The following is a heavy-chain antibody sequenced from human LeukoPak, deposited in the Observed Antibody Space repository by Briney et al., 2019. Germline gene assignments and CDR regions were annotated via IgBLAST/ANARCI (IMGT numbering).Heavy chain of an antibody. J-gene: IGHJ6*03. Sequence: GGSLRLSCAASGFTFSSYSMNWVRQAPGKGLEWVSSISSSSTYIYYADSLKGRFTISRDNAKKSLYLQMNSLRAEDTAVYYCARVRGSSGSYEYYHYMDVWGKGTTVTISS. CDR1: GFTFSSYS. D-gene: IGHD1-26*01. CDR3: ARVRGSSGSYEYYHYMDV. V-gene: IGHV3-21*04. CDR2: ISSSSTYI.